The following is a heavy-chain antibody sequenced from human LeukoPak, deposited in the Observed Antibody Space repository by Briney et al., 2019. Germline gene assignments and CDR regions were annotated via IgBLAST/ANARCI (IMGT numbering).Heavy chain of an antibody. Sequence: GASVKVSCKASGYTFTGYYMHWVRQAPGQGLEWMGWINPNSGGTNYAQKFQGRVTMTRDTSISTAYMELSRLRSDDTAVYYCARAIGRLVVGFDYWGQGTLVTVSS. J-gene: IGHJ4*02. CDR3: ARAIGRLVVGFDY. D-gene: IGHD3-22*01. V-gene: IGHV1-2*02. CDR1: GYTFTGYY. CDR2: INPNSGGT.